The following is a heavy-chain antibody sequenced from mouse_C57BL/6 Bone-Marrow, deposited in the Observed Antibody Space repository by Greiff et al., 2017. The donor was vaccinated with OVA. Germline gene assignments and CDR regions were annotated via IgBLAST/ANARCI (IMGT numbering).Heavy chain of an antibody. V-gene: IGHV5-6*01. J-gene: IGHJ4*01. CDR2: ISSGGSYT. CDR3: ARLPLFPPDAMDY. D-gene: IGHD1-1*01. CDR1: GFTFSSYG. Sequence: EVQRVESGGDLVKPGGSLKLSCAASGFTFSSYGMSWVRQTPDKRLEWVATISSGGSYTYYPDSVKGRFTISRDNAKNTLYLQMSSLKSEDTAMYYCARLPLFPPDAMDYWGQGTSVTVSS.